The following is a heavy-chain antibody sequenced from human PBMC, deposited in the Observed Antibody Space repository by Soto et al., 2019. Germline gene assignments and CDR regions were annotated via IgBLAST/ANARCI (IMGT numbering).Heavy chain of an antibody. J-gene: IGHJ4*02. CDR3: VIDDAARGFGELDY. D-gene: IGHD3-10*01. CDR1: GFAFSPAW. CDR2: IKSKTSGETR. V-gene: IGHV3-15*01. Sequence: GVSLRLSWAASGFAFSPAWMTWVRQAPGKGLEWVALIKSKTSGETRAYAAPVKGRFTISRDDSENTVFLQMDSLKTEDTAVYYCVIDDAARGFGELDYWGRGTLVTVSS.